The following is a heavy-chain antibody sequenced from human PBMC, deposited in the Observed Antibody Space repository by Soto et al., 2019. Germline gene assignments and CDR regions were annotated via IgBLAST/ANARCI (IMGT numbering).Heavy chain of an antibody. CDR3: ARLGQGNDYDSSGYYYVYYYYGMDV. Sequence: XGSLRLSCAASGFTSSSYGMHWVRQAPGKGLEWVAVIWYDGSNKYYADSVKGRFTISRDNSKNTLYLQMNSLRAEDTAVYYCARLGQGNDYDSSGYYYVYYYYGMDVWGQGTTVTVSS. CDR1: GFTSSSYG. V-gene: IGHV3-33*01. CDR2: IWYDGSNK. D-gene: IGHD3-22*01. J-gene: IGHJ6*02.